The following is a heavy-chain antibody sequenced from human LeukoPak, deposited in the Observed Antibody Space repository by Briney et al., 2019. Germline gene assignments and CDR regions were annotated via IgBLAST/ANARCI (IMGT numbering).Heavy chain of an antibody. CDR1: GFTFHNFA. V-gene: IGHV3-23*01. CDR3: AKDRPNYYESNGDYYKRDGDF. J-gene: IGHJ4*02. Sequence: GGSLRLSCAASGFTFHNFAMSWVRQAPGKGLEWVSSISSSGEFTFYADSVKGRFTIFRDNSRYTLYLQMNSLRAEDAAMYYCAKDRPNYYESNGDYYKRDGDFWGQGTLVTVSA. CDR2: ISSSGEFT. D-gene: IGHD3-22*01.